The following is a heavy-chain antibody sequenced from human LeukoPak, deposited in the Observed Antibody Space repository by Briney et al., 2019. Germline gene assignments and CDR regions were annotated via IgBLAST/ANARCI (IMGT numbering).Heavy chain of an antibody. Sequence: SQTLSLTCTVSGGSISSGGYYWSWIRQHPGKGLEWIGYIYYSGSTYYNPSLKSRVTISVDTSKNQFSLKLSSVTAADTAVYYCARSVVVVPPLYYYYGMDVWGQGTTVTVSS. CDR1: GGSISSGGYY. CDR2: IYYSGST. CDR3: ARSVVVVPPLYYYYGMDV. J-gene: IGHJ6*02. V-gene: IGHV4-31*03. D-gene: IGHD3-22*01.